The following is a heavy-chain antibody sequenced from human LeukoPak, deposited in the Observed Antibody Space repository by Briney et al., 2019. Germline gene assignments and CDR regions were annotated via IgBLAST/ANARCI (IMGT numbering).Heavy chain of an antibody. J-gene: IGHJ4*02. D-gene: IGHD4-17*01. CDR2: IIPIFGTA. CDR3: ARGRDYGARRYFDY. V-gene: IGHV1-69*13. CDR1: GGTFSSYA. Sequence: ASVKVSCKASGGTFSSYAISWVRQAPGQGLEWMGGIIPIFGTANYAQKFQGRVTITADESTSTAYMELSSLRSEDTAVYYCARGRDYGARRYFDYWGQGTLVTVSS.